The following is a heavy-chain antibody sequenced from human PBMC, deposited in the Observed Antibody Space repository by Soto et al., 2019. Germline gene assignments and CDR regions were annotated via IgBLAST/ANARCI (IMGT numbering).Heavy chain of an antibody. V-gene: IGHV4-39*01. CDR1: GGSLSSSIHY. CDR2: IDYGGTT. CDR3: ARHLSETNNYFYYYYMDV. Sequence: SETLSLTCAVSGGSLSSSIHYWGWTRQPPGKGLEWIGSIDYGGTTYYNPSLRSRVTISVDTSKNQFSLRLTSVTAADTAVYSCARHLSETNNYFYYYYMDVWGKGTTVTVSS. D-gene: IGHD6-25*01. J-gene: IGHJ6*03.